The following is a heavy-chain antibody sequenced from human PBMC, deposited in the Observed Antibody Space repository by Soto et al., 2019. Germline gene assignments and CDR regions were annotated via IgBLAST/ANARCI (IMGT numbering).Heavy chain of an antibody. CDR3: AKVEYCSGGSCYRSYYYYMDV. Sequence: GGSLRLSCAASGCTFSSYAMSWVRQAPGKGLEWVSAISGSGGSTYYADSVKGRFTISRDNSKNTLYLQMNSLRAEDTAVYYCAKVEYCSGGSCYRSYYYYMDVWGKGTTVTVSS. V-gene: IGHV3-23*01. CDR2: ISGSGGST. CDR1: GCTFSSYA. D-gene: IGHD2-15*01. J-gene: IGHJ6*03.